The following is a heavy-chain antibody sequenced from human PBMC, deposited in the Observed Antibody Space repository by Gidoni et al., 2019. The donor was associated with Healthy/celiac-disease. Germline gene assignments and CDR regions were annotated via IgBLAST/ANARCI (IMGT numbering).Heavy chain of an antibody. J-gene: IGHJ4*02. Sequence: EVELVEDGGDLVQPGGSLRPSCTASGFAFSTYWMTWVRQAPGKGLEWVANIKRDGSEKYYADSVKGRFTISRDNAKNSLYLQMNSLRVEDTAIYYCARGWLLDFWGQGNLVTVSS. CDR1: GFAFSTYW. V-gene: IGHV3-7*01. D-gene: IGHD3-22*01. CDR3: ARGWLLDF. CDR2: IKRDGSEK.